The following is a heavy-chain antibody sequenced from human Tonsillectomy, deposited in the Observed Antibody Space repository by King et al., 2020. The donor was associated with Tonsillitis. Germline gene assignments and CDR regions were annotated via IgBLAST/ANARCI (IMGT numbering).Heavy chain of an antibody. Sequence: VQLVESGAEVKKPGASVTVSCPASGYSFTDYSMHWVRQAPGQGLEWMGRINPDSGGADYALRFEGRVTMTRDTTIRSAYLELSSLRSDDTAVYFCARDTGGWRTFDFWGQGTLVTVSS. CDR3: ARDTGGWRTFDF. D-gene: IGHD6-19*01. CDR2: INPDSGGA. J-gene: IGHJ4*02. CDR1: GYSFTDYS. V-gene: IGHV1-2*06.